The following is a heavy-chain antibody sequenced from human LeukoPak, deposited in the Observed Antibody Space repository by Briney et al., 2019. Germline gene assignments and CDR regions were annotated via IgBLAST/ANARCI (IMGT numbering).Heavy chain of an antibody. J-gene: IGHJ4*02. CDR3: ARNYYGSGSYKPLDY. D-gene: IGHD3-10*01. Sequence: PGGSLRLSCAASGFTFSDYYMSWIRQAPGKGLEWVSYISSSSSTIYYADSVKGRFTISRDNAKNSLYLQMNSLRAEDTAVYYCARNYYGSGSYKPLDYWGQGTLVTVSS. CDR1: GFTFSDYY. CDR2: ISSSSSTI. V-gene: IGHV3-11*04.